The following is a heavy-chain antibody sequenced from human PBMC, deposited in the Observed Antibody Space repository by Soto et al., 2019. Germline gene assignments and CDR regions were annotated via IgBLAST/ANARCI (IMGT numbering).Heavy chain of an antibody. CDR2: ISSGGDTI. CDR3: ARDRAAGGY. V-gene: IGHV3-48*03. J-gene: IGHJ4*02. Sequence: PGGSLRLSCAASGLRLRNFAMNWVRQAPGKGLEWVAYISSGGDTIHYADSVRGRFTVSRDNARNSLSLQMNTLRVEDTALYYCARDRAAGGYWGQGTLVTVSA. D-gene: IGHD6-13*01. CDR1: GLRLRNFA.